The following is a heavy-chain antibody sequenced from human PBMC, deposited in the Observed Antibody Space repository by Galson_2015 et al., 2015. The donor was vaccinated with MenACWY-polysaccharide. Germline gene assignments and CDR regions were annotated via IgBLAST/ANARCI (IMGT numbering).Heavy chain of an antibody. Sequence: SLRLSCAASGFTFSSYGMNWVRQAPGKGLEWVSYISSGGTIYYADSVKGRFTISGDNAKNSLYLQMNSLRDDDTAVYYCARVLKGLVGATPDYWGQGTLVTVSS. CDR3: ARVLKGLVGATPDY. J-gene: IGHJ4*02. D-gene: IGHD1-26*01. V-gene: IGHV3-48*02. CDR2: ISSGGTI. CDR1: GFTFSSYG.